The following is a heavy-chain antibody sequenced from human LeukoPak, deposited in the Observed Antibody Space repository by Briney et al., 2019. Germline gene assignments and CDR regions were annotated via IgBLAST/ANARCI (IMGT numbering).Heavy chain of an antibody. CDR3: ARSSRYDIWTGYPY. Sequence: ASVKVSCKASGYTFTGYYMHWVRQAPGQGLEWMGWINANSGGTNYAQKFQGRVTMTRDMSISTAYMELSRLRSDDTAVYYCARSSRYDIWTGYPYWGQGTLVTVSP. CDR1: GYTFTGYY. V-gene: IGHV1-2*02. J-gene: IGHJ4*02. CDR2: INANSGGT. D-gene: IGHD3-9*01.